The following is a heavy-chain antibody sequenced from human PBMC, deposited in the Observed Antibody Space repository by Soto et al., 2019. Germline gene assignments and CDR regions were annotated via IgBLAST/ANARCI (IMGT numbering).Heavy chain of an antibody. CDR1: GGSVNSPNW. Sequence: QVQLQQSGPGLVEPSGTLSLTCAVSGGSVNSPNWWNWVRQPPETGLEWMGEMHHSGISNYNPSLKNRLTLSVDKPNNELSMNLNSVTAADTAIYYCGRANSSGSPIDSWGQGILVPVSS. CDR3: GRANSSGSPIDS. CDR2: MHHSGIS. D-gene: IGHD6-19*01. V-gene: IGHV4-4*02. J-gene: IGHJ4*02.